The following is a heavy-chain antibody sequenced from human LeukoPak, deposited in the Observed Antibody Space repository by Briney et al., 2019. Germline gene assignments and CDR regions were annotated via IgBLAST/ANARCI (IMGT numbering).Heavy chain of an antibody. CDR2: IYPGDSDT. Sequence: GESLKISCKGSGYRFSNYWIGWVRQMPGKGLESMGIIYPGDSDTRYSPSFQGQVTISADKSISTAYLQWTSLKASDTAMYYCVRQFDSGWYGCFDYWGQGTLVTVSS. J-gene: IGHJ4*02. CDR1: GYRFSNYW. CDR3: VRQFDSGWYGCFDY. V-gene: IGHV5-51*01. D-gene: IGHD6-19*01.